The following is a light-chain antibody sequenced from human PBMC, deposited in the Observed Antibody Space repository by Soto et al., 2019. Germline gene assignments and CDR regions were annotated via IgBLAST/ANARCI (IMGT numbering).Light chain of an antibody. CDR2: GAS. CDR1: QSISTN. CDR3: QQYDKWPLT. V-gene: IGKV3-15*01. J-gene: IGKJ3*01. Sequence: EIVMTQSPATLSVSPGERASLSCRASQSISTNLAWYQQKPGQAPRLLIYGASNRATGIPARFSGSGSGTEFTLTISSPQSEDFAVYYCQQYDKWPLTFGPGTKVDIE.